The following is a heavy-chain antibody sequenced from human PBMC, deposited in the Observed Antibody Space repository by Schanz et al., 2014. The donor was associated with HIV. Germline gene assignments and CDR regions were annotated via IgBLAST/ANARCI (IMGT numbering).Heavy chain of an antibody. J-gene: IGHJ6*02. D-gene: IGHD3-10*01. CDR1: GFTFSDYP. CDR3: TRVVTRWSGEPHYAMDV. V-gene: IGHV3-49*05. Sequence: EVQLVESGGGLVKPGRSLRLSCTTSGFTFSDYPVSWLRQAPGKGLEWVGFIRSKAFGGTTGYAASLKGRFTISRDDSKSIAYLQVNSLKIEDTAVYFCTRVVTRWSGEPHYAMDVWGQGTTVTVSS. CDR2: IRSKAFGGTT.